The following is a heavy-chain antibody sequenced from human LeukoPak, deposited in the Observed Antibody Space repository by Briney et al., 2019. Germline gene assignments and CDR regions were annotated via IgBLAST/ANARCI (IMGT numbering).Heavy chain of an antibody. J-gene: IGHJ6*03. CDR3: ARGYSSGWNYYYYYMDV. CDR1: GFTFDDYA. Sequence: PGGSVRLSCAASGFTFDDYAISWVRQAPGKGLERVAGINWNGGSTGYAHSVKGRFTISRNNAKNSLYLQLNSLRPEDTALYYCARGYSSGWNYYYYYMDVWGKGTTVTVSS. D-gene: IGHD6-19*01. V-gene: IGHV3-20*04. CDR2: INWNGGST.